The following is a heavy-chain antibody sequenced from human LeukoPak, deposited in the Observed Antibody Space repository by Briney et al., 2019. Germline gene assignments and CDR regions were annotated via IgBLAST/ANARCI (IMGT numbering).Heavy chain of an antibody. CDR3: ARGSGGSSWYNWFDP. CDR2: IKQDGSEK. Sequence: GGSLRLSCAASGFTFSSYWMTWVRHAPGKGLEWVANIKQDGSEKYYVASVKGRFTISRDNAKSSLYLQMNSLRVEDTAVYYCARGSGGSSWYNWFDPWGQGTLVTVSS. J-gene: IGHJ5*02. D-gene: IGHD6-13*01. V-gene: IGHV3-7*03. CDR1: GFTFSSYW.